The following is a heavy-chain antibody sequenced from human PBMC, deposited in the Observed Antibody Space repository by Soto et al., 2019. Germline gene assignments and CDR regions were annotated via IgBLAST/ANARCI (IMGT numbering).Heavy chain of an antibody. CDR2: IYPGDSDT. D-gene: IGHD2-15*01. J-gene: IGHJ6*02. Sequence: GESLKISCKASGYSFPSYWIAWVRQMPGKGLEWMGIIYPGDSDTRYSPSLQGQVTISADKSISTAYLQWRSLKASDTAMYYCARLKQDLSYYYGMDVWGQGTTVTVSS. CDR3: ARLKQDLSYYYGMDV. V-gene: IGHV5-51*01. CDR1: GYSFPSYW.